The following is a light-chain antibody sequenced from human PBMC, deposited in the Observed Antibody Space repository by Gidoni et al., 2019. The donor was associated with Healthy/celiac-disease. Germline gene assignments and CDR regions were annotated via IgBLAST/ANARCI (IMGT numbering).Light chain of an antibody. CDR2: AAS. Sequence: DIQMTQSPSSLSASVGDRVTITCRASQSISSYLNWYQQKPGKAPKLLIHAASSLQSGVPSRFSGSGAGTDFTITSSSLQPEDFATYYCQQSYSTPRGTFGGGTKVEIK. CDR3: QQSYSTPRGT. CDR1: QSISSY. V-gene: IGKV1-39*01. J-gene: IGKJ4*01.